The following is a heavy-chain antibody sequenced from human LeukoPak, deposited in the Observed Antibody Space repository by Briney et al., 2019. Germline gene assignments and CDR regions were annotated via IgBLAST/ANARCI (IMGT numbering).Heavy chain of an antibody. V-gene: IGHV3-48*01. D-gene: IGHD6-25*01. CDR2: ISSGSGTI. J-gene: IGHJ5*02. Sequence: PGGSLRLSCAAPGFSFSSYSMNSVRQAPGKGLEYVSYISSGSGTIYYADCVQGRFNISRDNSKNMLYLEMNSLRVEDTAIYYCARDSSGWNGRLDHWGQGAIVTVSS. CDR1: GFSFSSYS. CDR3: ARDSSGWNGRLDH.